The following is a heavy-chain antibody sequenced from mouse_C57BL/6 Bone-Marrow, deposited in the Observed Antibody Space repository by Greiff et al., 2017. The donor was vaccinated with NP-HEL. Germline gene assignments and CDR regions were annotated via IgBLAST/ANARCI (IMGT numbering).Heavy chain of an antibody. V-gene: IGHV1-7*01. J-gene: IGHJ4*01. CDR1: GYTFTSYW. D-gene: IGHD1-3*01. CDR3: AKFDNLYYAMDY. Sequence: VKLVESGAELAKPGASVKLSCKASGYTFTSYWMHWVKQRPGQGLEWIGYINPSSGYTKYNQKFKDKATLTANKSSSTAYMQLSSLTYEDAAVYYYAKFDNLYYAMDYWGQGTSVTVSS. CDR2: INPSSGYT.